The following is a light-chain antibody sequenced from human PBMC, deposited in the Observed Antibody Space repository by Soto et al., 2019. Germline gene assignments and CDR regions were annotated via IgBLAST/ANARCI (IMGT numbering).Light chain of an antibody. Sequence: EIVLTQSPGTLSLSPGEGATLSCRASQSVGGTFLAWYQQKGGQAPRLLIYGASTRATDIPARFSGSGSGTEFTLTIRSLQSEDFALYYCKQYNNWPLTFGGGTKVDIK. J-gene: IGKJ4*01. CDR3: KQYNNWPLT. CDR2: GAS. V-gene: IGKV3-15*01. CDR1: QSVGGTF.